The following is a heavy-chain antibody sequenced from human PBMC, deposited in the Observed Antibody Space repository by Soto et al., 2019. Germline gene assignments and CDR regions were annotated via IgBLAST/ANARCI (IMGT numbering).Heavy chain of an antibody. CDR1: GGTFSNYA. D-gene: IGHD6-19*01. J-gene: IGHJ6*02. CDR3: ARVEAVAGLYNSPGLDA. Sequence: QVRLVQSGAEVKKPGSSVKVSCKVSGGTFSNYAIDRVRLAPGHGLEWMGGIVTIFGTTYYIQKFHGRATLIADASTTTSYLEMSRLRPDDTVIYYCARVEAVAGLYNSPGLDAWGQGTAVTVSS. V-gene: IGHV1-69*12. CDR2: IVTIFGTT.